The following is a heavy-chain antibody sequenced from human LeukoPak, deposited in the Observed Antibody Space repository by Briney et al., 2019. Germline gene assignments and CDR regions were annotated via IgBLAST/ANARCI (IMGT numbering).Heavy chain of an antibody. Sequence: GGSLRLSCTASGFTFGEYAMSWFRQAPGKGLDWVGFIRSKDYGGTTEYAASVKGRFTISRDDSKSIAYLQMNSLKTEDTAVYYCTRAGYSSGWAFWGQGTLVTVSS. D-gene: IGHD6-19*01. V-gene: IGHV3-49*03. CDR2: IRSKDYGGTT. CDR3: TRAGYSSGWAF. J-gene: IGHJ4*02. CDR1: GFTFGEYA.